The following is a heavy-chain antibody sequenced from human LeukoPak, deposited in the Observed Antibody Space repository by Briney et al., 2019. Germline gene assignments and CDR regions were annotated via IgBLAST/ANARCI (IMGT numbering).Heavy chain of an antibody. CDR3: ASRIVSGWYNY. CDR2: INHSGST. D-gene: IGHD6-19*01. J-gene: IGHJ4*02. V-gene: IGHV4-34*01. Sequence: SETLSLTCAVYGGSFGGYYWSWIRQPPGKGLEWIGEINHSGSTNYNPSLKSRVTISVDTSKNQFSLKLSSVTAADTAVYYCASRIVSGWYNYWGRGTLVTVSS. CDR1: GGSFGGYY.